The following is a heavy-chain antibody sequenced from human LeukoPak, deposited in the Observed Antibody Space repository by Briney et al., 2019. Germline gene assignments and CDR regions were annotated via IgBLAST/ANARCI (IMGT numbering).Heavy chain of an antibody. CDR1: GYTFTGYY. V-gene: IGHV1-2*02. D-gene: IGHD1-26*01. J-gene: IGHJ5*01. CDR3: ARDGGGSYSVNWFDS. CDR2: INPNSGGT. Sequence: ASVKVSCKASGYTFTGYYMHWVRQAPGQGLEWMGWINPNSGGTNYAQKFQGRVTMTRDTSISTAYMELSRLRSDDTAVYYCARDGGGSYSVNWFDSWGQGTLVIVSS.